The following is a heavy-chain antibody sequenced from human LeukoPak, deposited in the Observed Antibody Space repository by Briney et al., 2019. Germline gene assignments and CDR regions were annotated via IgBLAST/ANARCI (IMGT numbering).Heavy chain of an antibody. CDR1: GGSISNYY. V-gene: IGHV4-59*01. Sequence: SETLSLTCTVSGGSISNYYWSWIRQPPGKGLEWIGYIYYSGSTNYNPSLKSRVTISIDTSKNQFSLRLSSVTAADTAVYYCARKKVRRYYDSSVYNLDAFDIWGKGKMVTVSS. J-gene: IGHJ3*02. D-gene: IGHD3-22*01. CDR2: IYYSGST. CDR3: ARKKVRRYYDSSVYNLDAFDI.